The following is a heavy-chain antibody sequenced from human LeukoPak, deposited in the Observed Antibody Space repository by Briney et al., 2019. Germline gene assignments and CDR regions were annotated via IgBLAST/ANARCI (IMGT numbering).Heavy chain of an antibody. CDR1: GFTVSSNY. Sequence: GGSLRLSCAVSGFTVSSNYMSWVRQAPGKGLEWVSVIHSGGSTYYADSVKGRFTISRDNAKNMLYLHMNTLRAEDTAVYYCARGSGSYDWFDRWGQGTLVTVSS. CDR3: ARGSGSYDWFDR. V-gene: IGHV3-66*01. CDR2: IHSGGST. J-gene: IGHJ5*02. D-gene: IGHD3-10*01.